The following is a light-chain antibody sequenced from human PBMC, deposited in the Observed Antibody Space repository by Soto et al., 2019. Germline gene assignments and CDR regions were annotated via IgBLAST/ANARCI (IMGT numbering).Light chain of an antibody. Sequence: EIVLTQSPGTLSLSPGESATLSCRASQSVRSSYLAWYQQKPGQAPRLIIYGAASSATGIPDRFSGSGSGTDFTLTISTLEPEDFALYYCQQYGTSPLTFGGGARVEI. CDR3: QQYGTSPLT. CDR2: GAA. CDR1: QSVRSSY. J-gene: IGKJ4*01. V-gene: IGKV3-20*01.